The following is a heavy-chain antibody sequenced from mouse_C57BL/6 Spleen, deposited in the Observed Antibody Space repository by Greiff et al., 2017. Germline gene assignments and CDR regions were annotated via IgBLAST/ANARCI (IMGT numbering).Heavy chain of an antibody. CDR3: ATLNDGYYFDY. CDR1: GYSFTGYY. V-gene: IGHV1-42*01. Sequence: VQLQQSGPELVKPGASVKISCKASGYSFTGYYMNWVKQSPEKSLEWIGEINPSTGGTTYNQKFKAKATLTVDKSSSTAYMQLKSLTSEDSAVYYCATLNDGYYFDYRGQGTTLTVSS. J-gene: IGHJ2*01. D-gene: IGHD2-3*01. CDR2: INPSTGGT.